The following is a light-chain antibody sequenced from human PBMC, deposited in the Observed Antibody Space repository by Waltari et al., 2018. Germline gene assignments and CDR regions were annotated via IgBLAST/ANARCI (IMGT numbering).Light chain of an antibody. Sequence: EIVLTQSPATLSLSPGERATLSCRASQSVSSYLAWYQQKPGQAPRLLIYDASNRATGIPARFRGSGSGTDFTLTISSLEPEDFAVYYCPQRSNWPPITFGLGTRLEIK. CDR2: DAS. CDR3: PQRSNWPPIT. V-gene: IGKV3-11*01. J-gene: IGKJ5*01. CDR1: QSVSSY.